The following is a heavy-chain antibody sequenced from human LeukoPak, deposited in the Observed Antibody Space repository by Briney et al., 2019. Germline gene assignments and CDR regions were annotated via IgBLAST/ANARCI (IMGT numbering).Heavy chain of an antibody. CDR1: GFAFRDYT. J-gene: IGHJ4*02. CDR3: AREVVIVVEPAANTIDY. Sequence: GGSLRLSCAASGFAFRDYTMNWVRQAPGKGLEWVSAISKSSTYIKYADSVKGRFTVSRDNAKNSLYLQMNSLRVEDTAVYYCAREVVIVVEPAANTIDYWGQGTRVTVSS. CDR2: ISKSSTYI. D-gene: IGHD2-2*01. V-gene: IGHV3-21*01.